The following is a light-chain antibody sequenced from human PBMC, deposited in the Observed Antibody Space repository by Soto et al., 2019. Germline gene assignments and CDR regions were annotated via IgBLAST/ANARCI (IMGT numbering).Light chain of an antibody. J-gene: IGLJ1*01. CDR3: SSKTSTDTLV. V-gene: IGLV2-14*01. CDR1: SSDVGDYDF. Sequence: SVLTQPASVSGSAGQSITISCTGSSSDVGDYDFVAWYQQSPGEAPKVMIYDVTSRPSGVSNRFSGSKSGNTASLTISGLQAEDEADYYCSSKTSTDTLVFGTGTKVTVL. CDR2: DVT.